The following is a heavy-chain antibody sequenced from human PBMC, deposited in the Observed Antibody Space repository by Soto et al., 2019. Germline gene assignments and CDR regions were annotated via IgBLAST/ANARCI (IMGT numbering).Heavy chain of an antibody. CDR3: ARAGASGWYYYYNGMDV. J-gene: IGHJ6*02. CDR2: ISSSSSTI. D-gene: IGHD6-19*01. CDR1: GFTFSSYS. Sequence: GGSLRLSCAASGFTFSSYSMNWVRQAPGKGLEWVSYISSSSSTIYYADSVKGRFTISRDNAKNSLYLQMNSLRDEDTAVYYCARAGASGWYYYYNGMDVWGQGTTVTVSS. V-gene: IGHV3-48*02.